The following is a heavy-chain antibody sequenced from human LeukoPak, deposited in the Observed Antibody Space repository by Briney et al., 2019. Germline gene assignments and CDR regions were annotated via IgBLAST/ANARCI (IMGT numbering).Heavy chain of an antibody. D-gene: IGHD5-18*01. Sequence: GRSLRLSCAASGFTFSSYAMHWVRQAPSKGLEWVAVISYDGSNKYYADSVKGRFTISRDNSKNTLYLQMNSLRAEDTAVYYCARGNVDTAMVGSPFDYWGQGTLVTVSS. CDR2: ISYDGSNK. V-gene: IGHV3-30*04. CDR1: GFTFSSYA. J-gene: IGHJ4*02. CDR3: ARGNVDTAMVGSPFDY.